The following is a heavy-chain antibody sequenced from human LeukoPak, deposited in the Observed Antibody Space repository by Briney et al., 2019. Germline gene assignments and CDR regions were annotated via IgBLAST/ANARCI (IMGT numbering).Heavy chain of an antibody. D-gene: IGHD1-7*01. CDR3: ARVAPPLGWNYEFPPHGRWYFDL. V-gene: IGHV4-59*01. J-gene: IGHJ2*01. CDR1: GGSISSYY. CDR2: IYYSGST. Sequence: SETLSLTCTVSGGSISSYYWSWIRQPPGKGLEWIGYIYYSGSTNYNPSLKSRVTISVDTSKNQFSLKLSSLTAADTAVYYCARVAPPLGWNYEFPPHGRWYFDLWGRGTLVTVSS.